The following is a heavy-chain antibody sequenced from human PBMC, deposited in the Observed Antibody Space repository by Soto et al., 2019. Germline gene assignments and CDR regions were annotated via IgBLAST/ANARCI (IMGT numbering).Heavy chain of an antibody. CDR3: ARHRYYYDSSGYAHFDY. CDR2: IYYSGST. CDR1: GGSISSSSYY. Sequence: SETLSLTCTVSGGSISSSSYYWGWIRQPPGKGLEWIGSIYYSGSTYYNPSLKSRVTISVDTPKNQFSLKLSSVTAADTAVYYCARHRYYYDSSGYAHFDYWGQGTLVTVSS. V-gene: IGHV4-39*01. D-gene: IGHD3-22*01. J-gene: IGHJ4*02.